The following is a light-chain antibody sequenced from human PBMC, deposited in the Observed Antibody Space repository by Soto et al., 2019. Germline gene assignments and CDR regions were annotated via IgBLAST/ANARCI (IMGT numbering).Light chain of an antibody. CDR2: GNT. CDR1: SSNIGAGYD. CDR3: QSYDTSLNAKV. V-gene: IGLV1-40*01. J-gene: IGLJ3*02. Sequence: QPVLTQPPSVSGAPGQRVTISCSGSSSNIGAGYDVQWYQQHPGKAPKLLISGNTNRPSGVPDRFSGSESGTSASLAITGLQAEDEAHYHCQSYDTSLNAKVFGGGTKLTV.